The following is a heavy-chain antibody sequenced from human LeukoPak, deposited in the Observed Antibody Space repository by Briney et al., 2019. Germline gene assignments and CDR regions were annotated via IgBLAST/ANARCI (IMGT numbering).Heavy chain of an antibody. CDR1: GYTFTSYG. CDR2: ISTYNGNT. D-gene: IGHD2/OR15-2a*01. V-gene: IGHV1-18*04. Sequence: ASVKVSCKASGYTFTSYGISWVRQAPGQGLEWMGWISTYNGNTDYAQKLQGRVTMTTDTSTSTAYMELRSLRSDDTAVYHCARRNVVSFYYGMDVWGKGTTVAVSS. CDR3: ARRNVVSFYYGMDV. J-gene: IGHJ6*04.